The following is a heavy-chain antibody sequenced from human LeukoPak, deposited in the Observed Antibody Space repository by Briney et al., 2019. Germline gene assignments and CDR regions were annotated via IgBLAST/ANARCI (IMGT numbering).Heavy chain of an antibody. CDR2: INPNSGGT. CDR1: GYTFTGYY. CDR3: ARDRSLSLYHMDV. Sequence: GASVKVSCKASGYTFTGYYMHWVRQAPGQGREWMGWINPNSGGTNYAQKFQGRVTMTRDTSINTAYMELYSLRSDDTAVYYCARDRSLSLYHMDVWGRGTTVTISS. J-gene: IGHJ6*03. V-gene: IGHV1-2*02.